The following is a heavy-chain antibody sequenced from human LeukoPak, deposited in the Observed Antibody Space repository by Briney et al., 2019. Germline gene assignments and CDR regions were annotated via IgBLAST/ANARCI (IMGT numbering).Heavy chain of an antibody. D-gene: IGHD6-6*01. CDR3: AREVYDYFRTSIAARPRYYFDY. CDR2: ISSSSSYI. Sequence: PGGSLRLSCEVSGFEFGSHAMNWVRQAPGKGLEWVSSISSSSSYIYYADSVKGRFTISRDNAKNSLYLQMNSLRAEDTAVYYCAREVYDYFRTSIAARPRYYFDYWGQGTLVTVSS. V-gene: IGHV3-21*01. J-gene: IGHJ4*02. CDR1: GFEFGSHA.